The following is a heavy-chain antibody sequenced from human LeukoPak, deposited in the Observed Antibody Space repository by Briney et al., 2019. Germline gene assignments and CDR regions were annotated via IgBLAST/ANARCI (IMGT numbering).Heavy chain of an antibody. D-gene: IGHD2-2*02. CDR1: GFTFSGYW. Sequence: GGSLRLSCAASGFTFSGYWMNWVRQAPGKGLEGVANIKEDGSVTNYVDSVKGRFTISRDNAKNSLYLQMNSLRAEDTAVYYCARDRFCTSASCYKDYWGQGTLVTIPS. J-gene: IGHJ4*02. CDR3: ARDRFCTSASCYKDY. CDR2: IKEDGSVT. V-gene: IGHV3-7*01.